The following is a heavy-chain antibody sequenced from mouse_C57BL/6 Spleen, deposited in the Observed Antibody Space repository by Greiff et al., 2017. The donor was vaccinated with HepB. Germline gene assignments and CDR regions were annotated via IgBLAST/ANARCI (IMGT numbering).Heavy chain of an antibody. Sequence: VKLQESGTELVKPGASVKLSCKASGYTFTSYWMHWVKQRPGQGLEWIGNINPSNGGTNYNEKFKSKATLTVDKSSSTAYMQLSSLTSEDSAVYYCAREGAYGNYVRGFAYWGQGTLVTVSA. CDR2: INPSNGGT. CDR1: GYTFTSYW. J-gene: IGHJ3*01. D-gene: IGHD2-10*02. V-gene: IGHV1-53*01. CDR3: AREGAYGNYVRGFAY.